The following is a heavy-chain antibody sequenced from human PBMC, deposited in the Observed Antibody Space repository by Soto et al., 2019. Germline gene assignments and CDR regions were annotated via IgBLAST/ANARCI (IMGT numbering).Heavy chain of an antibody. CDR3: ARVGFLGVATIPYYFDY. CDR1: GCSISSGGYY. Sequence: QVQLQESGPGLVKPSQTLSLTCTVSGCSISSGGYYWSWIRQHPGKGLEWIGYIYYSGSTYYNPSLKSRVTISVDTSKNQFSLKLSSVTAADTAVYYCARVGFLGVATIPYYFDYWGQGTLVTVSS. D-gene: IGHD5-12*01. J-gene: IGHJ4*02. CDR2: IYYSGST. V-gene: IGHV4-31*03.